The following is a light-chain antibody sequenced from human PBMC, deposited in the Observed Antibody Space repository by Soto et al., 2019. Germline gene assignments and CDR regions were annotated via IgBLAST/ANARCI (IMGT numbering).Light chain of an antibody. CDR1: SSNIAGNT. J-gene: IGLJ7*01. CDR2: IND. Sequence: QSVLTQPPSLSGTPGQRVTISCSGSSSNIAGNTVHWYQHLSGTAPKLLIYINDQRPSGVPGRFSASTSGTSASLAISGLQSDDEADYYCATWDDDLNAAVFGGGTQLTVL. CDR3: ATWDDDLNAAV. V-gene: IGLV1-44*01.